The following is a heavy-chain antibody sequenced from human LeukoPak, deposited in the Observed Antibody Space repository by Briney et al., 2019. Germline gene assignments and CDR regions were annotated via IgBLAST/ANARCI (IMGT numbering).Heavy chain of an antibody. CDR2: IIPILGIA. J-gene: IGHJ4*02. D-gene: IGHD4-23*01. Sequence: GSSVKVSLKASGGTFSSYAISWVRQAPGQGLEWMGRIIPILGIANYAQKFQGRVTITADKSTSTAYMELSSLRSEDTAMYYCARESYSGNPYFDYWGQGTLVTVSS. V-gene: IGHV1-69*04. CDR1: GGTFSSYA. CDR3: ARESYSGNPYFDY.